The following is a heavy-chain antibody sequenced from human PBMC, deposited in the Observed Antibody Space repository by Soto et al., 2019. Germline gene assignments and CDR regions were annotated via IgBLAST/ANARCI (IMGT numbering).Heavy chain of an antibody. V-gene: IGHV1-18*01. CDR3: ARDYYDSSGYEPDYYYYYGMDV. J-gene: IGHJ6*02. D-gene: IGHD3-22*01. Sequence: GAPVKVSCKASGYTLTSYGISWVGQAPGQGLEWMGWISAYNGNTNYAQKLQGRVTMTTDTSTSTAYMELRSLRSDDTAVYYCARDYYDSSGYEPDYYYYYGMDVWGQGTTVTVSS. CDR1: GYTLTSYG. CDR2: ISAYNGNT.